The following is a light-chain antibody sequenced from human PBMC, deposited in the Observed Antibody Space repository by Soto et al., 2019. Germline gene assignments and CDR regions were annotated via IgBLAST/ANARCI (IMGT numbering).Light chain of an antibody. V-gene: IGLV2-8*01. J-gene: IGLJ2*01. CDR2: EVT. Sequence: QSVLTQPPSASGSPGQSVTISCTGTSSDVGGFNYVSWYQQHSGKAPKLIIYEVTKRPSGVPDRFSGSKSDNTASLTVSGLQAEDEADYFCSSYTGSDSVVLGGGTKVTVL. CDR1: SSDVGGFNY. CDR3: SSYTGSDSVV.